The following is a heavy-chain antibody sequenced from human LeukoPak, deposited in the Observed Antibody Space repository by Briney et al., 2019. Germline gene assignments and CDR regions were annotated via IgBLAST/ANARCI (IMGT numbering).Heavy chain of an antibody. Sequence: PGESLKISCKGSGYTFATYWIGWVRQMPGKGLEWMGIIYPGDSRTTYSPSFQGQVTISADKSIRTAYLQWSSLGASDTAMYYCARLRGATMPNPFDYWGQGTLVTVSS. V-gene: IGHV5-51*01. D-gene: IGHD1-26*01. CDR3: ARLRGATMPNPFDY. J-gene: IGHJ4*02. CDR2: IYPGDSRT. CDR1: GYTFATYW.